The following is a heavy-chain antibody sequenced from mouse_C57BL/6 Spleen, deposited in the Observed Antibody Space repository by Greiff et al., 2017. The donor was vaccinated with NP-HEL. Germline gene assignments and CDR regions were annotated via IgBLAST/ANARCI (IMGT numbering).Heavy chain of an antibody. CDR1: GYTFTSYW. CDR3: ARWPIYYGSSYVDYAMDY. Sequence: QVQLKQSGAELAKPGASVKLSCKASGYTFTSYWMHWVKQRPGQGLEWIGYINPSSGYTKYNQKFKDKATLTADKSSSTAYMQLSSLTYEDSAVYYCARWPIYYGSSYVDYAMDYWGQGTSVTVSS. V-gene: IGHV1-7*01. J-gene: IGHJ4*01. CDR2: INPSSGYT. D-gene: IGHD1-1*01.